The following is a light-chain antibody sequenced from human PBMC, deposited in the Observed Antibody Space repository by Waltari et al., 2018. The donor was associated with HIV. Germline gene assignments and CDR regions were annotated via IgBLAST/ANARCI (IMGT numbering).Light chain of an antibody. J-gene: IGLJ2*01. CDR1: QLGAKF. Sequence: SYELTQPPSVSVSPGQTASITCSGDQLGAKFASWYQQRPGQSPVMVIFQDTERPSGIPERFSGSNSGNSATLTISGTQTCDEADYFCQAWDNTTPIFGGGTKLTVL. CDR2: QDT. V-gene: IGLV3-1*01. CDR3: QAWDNTTPI.